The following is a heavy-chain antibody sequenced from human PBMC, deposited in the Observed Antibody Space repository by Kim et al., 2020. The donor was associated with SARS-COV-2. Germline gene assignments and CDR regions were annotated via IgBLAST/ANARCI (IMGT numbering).Heavy chain of an antibody. CDR2: IIPIFGTA. D-gene: IGHD2-15*01. Sequence: SVKVSCKASGGTFSSYAISWVRQAPGQGLEWMGGIIPIFGTANYAQKFQGRVTITADESTSTAYMELSSLRSEDTAVYYCARAWGEYCSGGSCYRGGYYYYYYGMDVWGQGTTVTVSS. CDR1: GGTFSSYA. J-gene: IGHJ6*02. V-gene: IGHV1-69*13. CDR3: ARAWGEYCSGGSCYRGGYYYYYYGMDV.